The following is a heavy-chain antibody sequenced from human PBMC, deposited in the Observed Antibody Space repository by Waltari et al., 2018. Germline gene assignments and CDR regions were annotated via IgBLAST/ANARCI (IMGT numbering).Heavy chain of an antibody. J-gene: IGHJ4*02. Sequence: EVQLVESGGGLVQPGRSLRLSCAASGFTFDDYVMHWVRQAPGKGLEWVSGISWNSGSIGYADSVKGRFTISRDNAKNSLYLQMNSLRAEDMALYYCAVAYYYGSGKGGYFDYWGQGTLVTVSS. CDR2: ISWNSGSI. V-gene: IGHV3-9*03. CDR1: GFTFDDYV. CDR3: AVAYYYGSGKGGYFDY. D-gene: IGHD3-10*01.